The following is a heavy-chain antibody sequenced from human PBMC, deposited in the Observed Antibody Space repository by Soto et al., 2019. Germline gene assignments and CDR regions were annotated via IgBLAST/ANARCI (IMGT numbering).Heavy chain of an antibody. D-gene: IGHD1-7*01. J-gene: IGHJ4*02. CDR2: IDPSDSYT. CDR1: GYSFTSYW. V-gene: IGHV5-10-1*01. CDR3: ARHSSGTTFSNGYDY. Sequence: GESLKISCKGSGYSFTSYWISWVRQMPGKGLEWMGRIDPSDSYTNYSPSFQGHVTISADKSISTAYLQWSSLKASDTAMYYCARHSSGTTFSNGYDYWGQGTLVTAPQ.